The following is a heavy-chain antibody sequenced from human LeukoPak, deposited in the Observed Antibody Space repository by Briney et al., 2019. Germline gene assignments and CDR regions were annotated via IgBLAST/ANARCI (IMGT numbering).Heavy chain of an antibody. D-gene: IGHD5-12*01. J-gene: IGHJ4*02. CDR3: ARSEDSGYDYPLDY. Sequence: ASVKVSCKGSGYTFTSYGISWVRQAPGQGLEWMGWISAYNGNTNYAQKRQGRVTMTTDTSTSTAYMELRSLRSDDTAVYYCARSEDSGYDYPLDYWGQGTLVTVSS. CDR1: GYTFTSYG. V-gene: IGHV1-18*04. CDR2: ISAYNGNT.